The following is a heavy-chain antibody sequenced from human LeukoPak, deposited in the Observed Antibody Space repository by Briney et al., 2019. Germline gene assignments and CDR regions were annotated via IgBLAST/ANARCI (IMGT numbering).Heavy chain of an antibody. CDR1: GYTFSDYY. J-gene: IGHJ4*02. Sequence: ASVKVSCKASGYTFSDYYIHWVRQAPGQGLEWMGWINPNSGGTNYAQKFQGRVTMTRDTSISTAYMELSRLRSDDTAVYYCARDESRAGIHWGQGTLVTVSS. V-gene: IGHV1-2*02. CDR3: ARDESRAGIH. D-gene: IGHD3-10*01. CDR2: INPNSGGT.